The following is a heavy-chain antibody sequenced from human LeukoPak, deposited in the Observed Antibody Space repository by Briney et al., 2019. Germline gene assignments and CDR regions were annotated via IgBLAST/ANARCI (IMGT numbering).Heavy chain of an antibody. Sequence: KTSETLSLTCTVSGGSISSSSFYWGWICQPPGKGLEWIGSIYYSGTTYYKPSLKSRVTISVDRSKNQFSLNLSSVTAADTAVYYCARQLGSGWYGDRYFQHWGQGTLVTVSS. J-gene: IGHJ1*01. CDR3: ARQLGSGWYGDRYFQH. D-gene: IGHD6-19*01. CDR2: IYYSGTT. V-gene: IGHV4-39*01. CDR1: GGSISSSSFY.